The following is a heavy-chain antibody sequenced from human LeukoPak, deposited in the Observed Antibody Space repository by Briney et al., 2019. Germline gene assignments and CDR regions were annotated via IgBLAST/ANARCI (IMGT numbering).Heavy chain of an antibody. CDR2: INPSGGST. D-gene: IGHD3-10*01. J-gene: IGHJ4*02. Sequence: GASVKVSCKASGYTFTSYYMHWVRQAPGQGLEWMGIINPSGGSTSYAQKFQGRVTMTRDTSTSTVYMELSSLRSEDPTVYYCARDSPRVYYGSGSYYNALGYWGQGTLVTVSS. V-gene: IGHV1-46*01. CDR1: GYTFTSYY. CDR3: ARDSPRVYYGSGSYYNALGY.